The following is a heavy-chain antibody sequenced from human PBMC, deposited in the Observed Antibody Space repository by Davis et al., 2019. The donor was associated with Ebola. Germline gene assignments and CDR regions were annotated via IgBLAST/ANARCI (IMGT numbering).Heavy chain of an antibody. CDR2: IKQDGSEK. Sequence: GESLKISCAASGFTFSSYWMSWVRQAPGKGLEWVANIKQDGSEKYYVDSVKGRFTISRDNAKNSLYLQMNSLRAEDTAVYYCAKDRDGYNPYFDYWGQGTLVTVSS. D-gene: IGHD5-24*01. V-gene: IGHV3-7*01. CDR3: AKDRDGYNPYFDY. CDR1: GFTFSSYW. J-gene: IGHJ4*02.